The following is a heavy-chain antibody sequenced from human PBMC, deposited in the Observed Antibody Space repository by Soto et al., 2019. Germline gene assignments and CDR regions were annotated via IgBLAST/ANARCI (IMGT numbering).Heavy chain of an antibody. J-gene: IGHJ5*02. CDR3: AKTSTQQLAHDSDP. V-gene: IGHV3-23*01. Sequence: EVQLLESGGGLVQPGGSLRLSCAASGFTFSSYAMSWVRQAPGKGLEWVSAISGSGGSTYYADSVKGRFTISRDNPKNTLYLQMNSLRAEDTAVYYCAKTSTQQLAHDSDPWGQGTLVTVSS. CDR1: GFTFSSYA. CDR2: ISGSGGST. D-gene: IGHD6-13*01.